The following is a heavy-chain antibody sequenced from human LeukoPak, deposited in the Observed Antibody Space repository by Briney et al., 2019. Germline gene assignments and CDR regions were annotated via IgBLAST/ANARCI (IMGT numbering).Heavy chain of an antibody. V-gene: IGHV3-48*03. Sequence: GGSLRLSCAASGLTFSSYEMNWVRQAPGKGLEWVSYISSSGSTIYYADSVKGRFTISRDNAKNSLYLQMNSLRAENTAVYYCARMFDGNTGLDYWGQGTLVTVSS. CDR3: ARMFDGNTGLDY. CDR1: GLTFSSYE. J-gene: IGHJ4*02. CDR2: ISSSGSTI. D-gene: IGHD1/OR15-1a*01.